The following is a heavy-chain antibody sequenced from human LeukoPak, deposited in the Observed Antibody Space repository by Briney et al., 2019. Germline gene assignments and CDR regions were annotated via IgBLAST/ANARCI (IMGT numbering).Heavy chain of an antibody. V-gene: IGHV1-18*01. CDR2: ISAYNGNT. CDR3: ARIALFFGVVVPASSGFDY. Sequence: ASVKVSCKASGYTFTSSGISWVRQAPGQGREWMGWISAYNGNTNYAQKLQGRVTMTTDTSTSTAYMELRSLRSDDTAVYYCARIALFFGVVVPASSGFDYWGQGTLVTVSS. D-gene: IGHD2-15*01. J-gene: IGHJ4*02. CDR1: GYTFTSSG.